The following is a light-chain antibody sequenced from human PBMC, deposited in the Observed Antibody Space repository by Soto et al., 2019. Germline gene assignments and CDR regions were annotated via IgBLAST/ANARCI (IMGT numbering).Light chain of an antibody. CDR3: QQYNSYRT. V-gene: IGKV1-5*03. J-gene: IGKJ1*01. Sequence: DIQMTQSPSTLSASIGDRVTITCRASQSISSWLDWHQQKPGKAPKLLISKASSLESGVPSRFSGSGSGTEFTLTISSLQPDDFATYYCQQYNSYRTFGQGTKVEIK. CDR2: KAS. CDR1: QSISSW.